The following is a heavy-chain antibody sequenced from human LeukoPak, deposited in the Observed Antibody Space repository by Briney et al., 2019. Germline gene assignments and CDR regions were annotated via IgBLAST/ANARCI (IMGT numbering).Heavy chain of an antibody. CDR1: GFTFSSYG. CDR2: IRYDGSNK. Sequence: PGGSLRLSCAASGFTFSSYGMHWVRQAPGKGLEWVAFIRYDGSNKYYADSVKGRFTISRDNSKNMLYLQMNSLRAEDTAVYYCAKDRSNYEVIDYWGQGTLVTVSS. CDR3: AKDRSNYEVIDY. D-gene: IGHD4-11*01. J-gene: IGHJ4*02. V-gene: IGHV3-30*02.